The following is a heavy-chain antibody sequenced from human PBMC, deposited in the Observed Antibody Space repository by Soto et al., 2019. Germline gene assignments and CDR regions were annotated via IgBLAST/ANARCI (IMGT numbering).Heavy chain of an antibody. Sequence: EVQLLESGGGLVQPGGSLRLSCAASGFTFSSYAMSWVRQAPGKGLEWVSAISGSGGSTYYADSVKGRFTISRVNSKNTLYLQMNSLRAEDTAVYYCARTGGGNSGRHPLDYWGQGTLVTVSS. CDR3: ARTGGGNSGRHPLDY. J-gene: IGHJ4*02. CDR1: GFTFSSYA. V-gene: IGHV3-23*01. CDR2: ISGSGGST. D-gene: IGHD2-21*02.